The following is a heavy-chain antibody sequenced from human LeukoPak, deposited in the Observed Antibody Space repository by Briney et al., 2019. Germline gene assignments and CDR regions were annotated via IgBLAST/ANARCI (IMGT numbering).Heavy chain of an antibody. D-gene: IGHD3-10*01. CDR1: GFTFSNYA. CDR3: AKEKKGGAYVDY. Sequence: GGSLRLSCVVSGFTFSNYAMSWVRQAPGKGLEWVSAISASGGSIYYAGSVKGRFTISRDKSKNTLYLQMNSLRAEDTAVYYCAKEKKGGAYVDYWGQGTLVTVSS. CDR2: ISASGGSI. V-gene: IGHV3-23*01. J-gene: IGHJ4*02.